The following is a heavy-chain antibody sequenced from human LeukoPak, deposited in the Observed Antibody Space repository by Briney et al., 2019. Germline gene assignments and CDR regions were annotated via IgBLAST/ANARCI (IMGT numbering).Heavy chain of an antibody. CDR3: ARDCPPNYADNYGKRYFDY. Sequence: GASVKVSCKASGYTFTKYYIHWVRRAPGRGLEWMGWISAYNRNANYAQRFQGRVTMTTDTSTTTAYMEVSSLTPDDTAVYYCARDCPPNYADNYGKRYFDYWGQGTLVTVSS. J-gene: IGHJ4*02. CDR2: ISAYNRNA. V-gene: IGHV1-18*04. D-gene: IGHD4-17*01. CDR1: GYTFTKYY.